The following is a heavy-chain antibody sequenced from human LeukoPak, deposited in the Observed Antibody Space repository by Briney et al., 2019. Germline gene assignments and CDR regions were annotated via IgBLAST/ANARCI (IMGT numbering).Heavy chain of an antibody. D-gene: IGHD4-11*01. J-gene: IGHJ4*02. CDR2: IWTSGST. CDR3: ATNSTALSAFDS. CDR1: GGSINSYY. Sequence: PSETLSLTCTVSGGSINSYYWNWIRQPAGKGLEWIGHIWTSGSTKYNPALKSRVTMSIDTSKNQSSLNLYSLPAAATAVYSCATNSTALSAFDSSGQGSLVTVSS. V-gene: IGHV4-4*07.